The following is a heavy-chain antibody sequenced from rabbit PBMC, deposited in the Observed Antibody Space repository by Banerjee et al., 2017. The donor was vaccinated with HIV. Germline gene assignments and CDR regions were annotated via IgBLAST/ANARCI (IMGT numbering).Heavy chain of an antibody. CDR1: GLDISSNA. CDR2: IAADSTGRT. Sequence: QEQLVESGGGLVQPEGSLTLTCTASGLDISSNAMCWVRQAPGKGLEWIACIAADSTGRTYYATWAKGRFTISKNSSTTVTLQMTSLTGADTATYFCARENVDGGGAYYALELWSPGTLVTVS. CDR3: ARENVDGGGAYYALEL. D-gene: IGHD8-1*01. V-gene: IGHV1S45*01. J-gene: IGHJ4*01.